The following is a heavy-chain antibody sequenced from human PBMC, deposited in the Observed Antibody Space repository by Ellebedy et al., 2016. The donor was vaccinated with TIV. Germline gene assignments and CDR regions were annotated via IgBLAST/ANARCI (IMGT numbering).Heavy chain of an antibody. Sequence: LRLSXTVSGGSIISDDYYWTWIRQPPGKGLELIGYINHSGSTYYNSSPKSRLIISVDTSKNHFSLQLSSVTASDTAVYYCGQFGPRANYAMDVWGQGTTVTVSS. D-gene: IGHD3-10*01. J-gene: IGHJ6*02. V-gene: IGHV4-30-4*01. CDR2: INHSGST. CDR3: GQFGPRANYAMDV. CDR1: GGSIISDDYY.